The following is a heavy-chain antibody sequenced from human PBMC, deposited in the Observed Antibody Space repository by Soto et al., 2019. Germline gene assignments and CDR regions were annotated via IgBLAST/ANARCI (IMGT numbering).Heavy chain of an antibody. CDR2: IYPGDSDT. CDR1: GYTFTNYW. V-gene: IGHV5-51*01. CDR3: ARPRLAARSHAFDV. J-gene: IGHJ3*01. D-gene: IGHD6-6*01. Sequence: PGDSLKISCEGFGYTFTNYWIAWVRQMPGKGLEWMGIIYPGDSDTRYRPSFQGQVTISADKSINTAYLQWSSLKASDTAMYYCARPRLAARSHAFDVWGQGTLVTFSS.